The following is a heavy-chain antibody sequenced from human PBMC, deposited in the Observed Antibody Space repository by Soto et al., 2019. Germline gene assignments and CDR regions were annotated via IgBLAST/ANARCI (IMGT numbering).Heavy chain of an antibody. J-gene: IGHJ4*02. Sequence: QVQLVQSGAEVKKPGASVKVSCKASGYTFTSYGINWVRQAPGQGLEWMGRISTFNGNTKFAPKFQGRVTMTTDTDTTTVYMELRSLRSNDTAVYYCARERGLTVSTLLGYWGRGTLVTVSS. V-gene: IGHV1-18*01. CDR1: GYTFTSYG. CDR3: ARERGLTVSTLLGY. CDR2: ISTFNGNT. D-gene: IGHD2-21*01.